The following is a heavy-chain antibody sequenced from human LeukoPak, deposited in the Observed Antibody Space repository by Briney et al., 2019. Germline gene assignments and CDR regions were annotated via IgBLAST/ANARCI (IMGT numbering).Heavy chain of an antibody. V-gene: IGHV3-23*01. CDR2: ISSSGGST. CDR1: GFTFSSYA. CDR3: AKSAYYDSSGYYREWYLDY. D-gene: IGHD3-22*01. Sequence: GGSLRLSCAASGFTFSSYAMSWVRQAPGKGLEWVSAISSSGGSTYYADSVKGRFTISRDNSKNTLYLQMNSLRAEDTAVYYCAKSAYYDSSGYYREWYLDYWGQGTLVTVSS. J-gene: IGHJ4*02.